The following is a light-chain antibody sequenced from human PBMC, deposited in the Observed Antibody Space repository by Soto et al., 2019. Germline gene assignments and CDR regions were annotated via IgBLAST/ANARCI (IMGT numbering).Light chain of an antibody. CDR3: LQHYGTPLT. CDR1: QSVFYRSNKKNR. J-gene: IGKJ4*01. CDR2: WAS. V-gene: IGKV4-1*01. Sequence: DIVMTQSPDSLAVSLGERATINCKSSQSVFYRSNKKNRLTWYQRKPGQPPKLLISWASTRESGVPDRFSGSGSGTDFTLTISSLQAEDVAVYYCLQHYGTPLTFGGGTKVEIK.